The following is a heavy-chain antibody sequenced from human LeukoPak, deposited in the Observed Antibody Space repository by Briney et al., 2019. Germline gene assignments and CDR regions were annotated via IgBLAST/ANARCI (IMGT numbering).Heavy chain of an antibody. CDR3: AKDLLGWDENWFDP. Sequence: GGSLRLSCAASGFTFSSYAMHWVRQAPGKGLEWVAVISYDGSNKYYADSVKGRFTISRDNSKSTLYLQMNSLRAEDTAVYYCAKDLLGWDENWFDPWGQGTLVTVSS. CDR1: GFTFSSYA. J-gene: IGHJ5*02. V-gene: IGHV3-30-3*01. CDR2: ISYDGSNK. D-gene: IGHD4-23*01.